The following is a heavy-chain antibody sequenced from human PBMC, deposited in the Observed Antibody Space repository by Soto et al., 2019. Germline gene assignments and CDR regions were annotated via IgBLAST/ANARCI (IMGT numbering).Heavy chain of an antibody. CDR3: ARQEYYYDSSGYFDY. D-gene: IGHD3-22*01. V-gene: IGHV4-31*03. J-gene: IGHJ4*02. CDR2: IYYSGST. Sequence: PSETLSLTCTVSGGSISSGGYYWSWIRQHPGKGLEWIGYIYYSGSTYYNPSLKSRVTISVDTSKNQFSLKLSSVTAADTAVYYCARQEYYYDSSGYFDYWGQGTLVTVSS. CDR1: GGSISSGGYY.